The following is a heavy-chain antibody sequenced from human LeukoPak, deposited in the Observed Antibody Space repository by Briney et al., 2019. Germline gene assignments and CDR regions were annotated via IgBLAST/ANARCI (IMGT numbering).Heavy chain of an antibody. CDR3: ARDHGVGSFDI. J-gene: IGHJ3*02. CDR1: GFTFSSYD. D-gene: IGHD1-26*01. Sequence: HAGGSLRLSCAASGFTFSSYDMHWVRQATGKGLEWVSAIGTAGDTYYPGSVKGRFTISRENAKNSLYLQMNSLRAGDTAVYYCARDHGVGSFDIWGQGTMVTVSS. V-gene: IGHV3-13*04. CDR2: IGTAGDT.